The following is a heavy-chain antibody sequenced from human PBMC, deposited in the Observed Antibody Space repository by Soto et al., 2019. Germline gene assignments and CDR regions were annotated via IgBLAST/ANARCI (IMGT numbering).Heavy chain of an antibody. V-gene: IGHV4-59*01. CDR2: IYYSGST. CDR1: GGSISSYY. J-gene: IGHJ6*02. D-gene: IGHD3-10*01. CDR3: ARDRARSTYCYYGMDV. Sequence: SETLSLTCTVSGGSISSYYWSWIRQPPGKGLEWIGYIYYSGSTNYNPSLKSRVTISVDTSKNQFSLKLSSVTAADTAVYYCARDRARSTYCYYGMDVWGQGTTVTVSS.